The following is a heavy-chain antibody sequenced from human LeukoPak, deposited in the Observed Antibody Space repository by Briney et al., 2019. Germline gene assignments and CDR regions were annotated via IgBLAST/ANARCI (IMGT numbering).Heavy chain of an antibody. J-gene: IGHJ4*02. CDR2: IVVGSGNT. V-gene: IGHV1-58*01. D-gene: IGHD3-10*01. CDR3: AADFYGSGIFDYFDY. Sequence: GASVKVSCKASGFTFTSSAVQWVRQARGQRLEWIGWIVVGSGNTNYAQKFQERVTITRDMSTSTAYMELSSLRSEDTAVYYCAADFYGSGIFDYFDYWGQGTPVTVSS. CDR1: GFTFTSSA.